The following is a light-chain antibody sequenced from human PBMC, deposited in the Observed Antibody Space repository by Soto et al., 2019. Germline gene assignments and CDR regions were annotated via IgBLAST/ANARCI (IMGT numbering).Light chain of an antibody. Sequence: QSVLTQPPSASGTPGQRVTISCSGSSSHIGSNTVRWYQQFPGTAPRLLIYNNNQRPSGVPDRFSGSKSGTSASLAISGLQSEDEANYYCAAWDDGLSGPVFGGGTKLTVL. J-gene: IGLJ2*01. CDR3: AAWDDGLSGPV. CDR1: SSHIGSNT. CDR2: NNN. V-gene: IGLV1-44*01.